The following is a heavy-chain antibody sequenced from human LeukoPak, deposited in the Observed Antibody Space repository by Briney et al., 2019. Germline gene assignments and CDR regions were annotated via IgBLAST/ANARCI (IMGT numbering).Heavy chain of an antibody. CDR2: ISNGGTTT. D-gene: IGHD6-25*01. Sequence: GGSLRLSCAASGFTFSDNYMSWIRQAPGKGLKWVSYISNGGTTTKYADSVEGRFTISRDNAKNFLYLQMNSLRAEDTAVYFCASEPRLLDHWGQGTLVTVSS. V-gene: IGHV3-11*04. J-gene: IGHJ4*02. CDR3: ASEPRLLDH. CDR1: GFTFSDNY.